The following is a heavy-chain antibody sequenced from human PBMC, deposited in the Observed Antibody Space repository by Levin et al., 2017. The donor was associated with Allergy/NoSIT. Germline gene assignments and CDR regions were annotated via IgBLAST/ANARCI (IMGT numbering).Heavy chain of an antibody. CDR2: ISNDGTIK. CDR1: GFPFSTYG. Sequence: QSGGSLRLSCVASGFPFSTYGMHWVRQTPGKGLKWVAVISNDGTIKYYEDSVKGRFTISRDNSKNTLYLQMNSLRPEDTAVYYCAKLWSTVDTVMVRGVSYWGQGTLVTVSS. V-gene: IGHV3-30*18. J-gene: IGHJ4*02. D-gene: IGHD5-18*01. CDR3: AKLWSTVDTVMVRGVSY.